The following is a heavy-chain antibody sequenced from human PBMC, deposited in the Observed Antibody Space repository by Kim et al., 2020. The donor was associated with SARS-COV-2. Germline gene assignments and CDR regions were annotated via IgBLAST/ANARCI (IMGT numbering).Heavy chain of an antibody. D-gene: IGHD3-3*01. CDR2: IRSKAYGGTT. V-gene: IGHV3-49*03. J-gene: IGHJ4*02. CDR1: GFTFGDYA. Sequence: GGSLRLSCTASGFTFGDYAMSWFRQAPGKGLEWVGFIRSKAYGGTTEYAASVKGRFTISRDDSKSIAYLQMNSLKTEDTAVYYCTRDLWSGYLYYFDYWGQGTLVTVSS. CDR3: TRDLWSGYLYYFDY.